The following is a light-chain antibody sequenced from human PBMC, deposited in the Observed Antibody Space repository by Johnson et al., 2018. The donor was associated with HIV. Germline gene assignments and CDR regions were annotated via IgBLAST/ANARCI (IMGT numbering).Light chain of an antibody. Sequence: TQPPSVSAAPGQKVTISCSGGSSNIGKNYVSWYQQLPGTAPKLLIYENIKRPSGIPDRFSGSKSGTSATLGITGLQTWDEADYYCGTWDSSLSAFYVFGTGTKVTVL. CDR3: GTWDSSLSAFYV. CDR1: SSNIGKNY. CDR2: ENI. V-gene: IGLV1-51*02. J-gene: IGLJ1*01.